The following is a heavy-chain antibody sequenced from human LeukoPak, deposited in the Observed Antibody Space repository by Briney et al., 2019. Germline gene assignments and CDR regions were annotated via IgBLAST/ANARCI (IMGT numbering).Heavy chain of an antibody. CDR1: GYTFTSYY. Sequence: ASVTVSCKASGYTFTSYYMHWVRQAPGQGLEWMGIINPSGGSTSYAQKFQGRVTMTRVTSRSTVYMELSSLRYEDTAVYYCARAGGDGYPWDYWGQGTLVTVSS. J-gene: IGHJ4*01. V-gene: IGHV1-46*01. D-gene: IGHD5-24*01. CDR2: INPSGGST. CDR3: ARAGGDGYPWDY.